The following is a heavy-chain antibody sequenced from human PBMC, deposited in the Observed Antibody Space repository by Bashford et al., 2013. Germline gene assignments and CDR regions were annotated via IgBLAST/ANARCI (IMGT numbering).Heavy chain of an antibody. D-gene: IGHD6-19*01. Sequence: VRQAPGKGLEWLAVIWYDGSDKYYADSVKGRFTISRDNSKNTLFLQVNSLRAEDTAVYYCAKNGWLVQNRGRFDNWGQGTLVTVSS. CDR3: AKNGWLVQNRGRFDN. J-gene: IGHJ4*02. V-gene: IGHV3-33*06. CDR2: IWYDGSDK.